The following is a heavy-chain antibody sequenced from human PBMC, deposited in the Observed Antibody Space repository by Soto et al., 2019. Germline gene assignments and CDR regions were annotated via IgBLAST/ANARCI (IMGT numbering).Heavy chain of an antibody. J-gene: IGHJ4*02. CDR1: GGSISSYY. Sequence: QVQLQESGPGLVKPSETLSLTCTVSGGSISSYYWSWIRQPPGKGLEWIGYIYYSGSTNYTPSLKSRVTISVDTSKNQFSLKLSSVTAADTAVYYCATHAGGATSSYQNWGQGTLVTVSS. D-gene: IGHD1-26*01. V-gene: IGHV4-59*08. CDR2: IYYSGST. CDR3: ATHAGGATSSYQN.